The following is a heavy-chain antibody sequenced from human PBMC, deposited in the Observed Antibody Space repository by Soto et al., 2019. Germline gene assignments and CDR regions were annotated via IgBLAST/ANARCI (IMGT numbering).Heavy chain of an antibody. J-gene: IGHJ6*02. Sequence: ASVKVSCKASGYTFTSYAMHWVRQALGQRLEWMGWIIPGNGNAKYSKKFQGRVTITADKSTSTAYMELSSLRSEDTAVYYCARMRVSSGWPSDYYYGMDVWGQGTTVTVS. CDR3: ARMRVSSGWPSDYYYGMDV. CDR2: IIPGNGNA. D-gene: IGHD6-19*01. CDR1: GYTFTSYA. V-gene: IGHV1-3*01.